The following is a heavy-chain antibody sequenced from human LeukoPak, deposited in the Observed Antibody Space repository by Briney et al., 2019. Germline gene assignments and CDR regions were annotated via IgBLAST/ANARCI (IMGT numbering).Heavy chain of an antibody. D-gene: IGHD6-6*01. J-gene: IGHJ4*02. CDR3: ARANSSSFDY. CDR1: GFTFSSYG. CDR2: IWYDGSNK. V-gene: IGHV3-33*01. Sequence: GGSLRLSCAASGFTFSSYGMHWVRQAPGKGLEWVAVIWYDGSNKYYADSVKGRFTISRDNSKNTLYLQMNSLRAEDTAVYCCARANSSSFDYWGQGTLVTVSS.